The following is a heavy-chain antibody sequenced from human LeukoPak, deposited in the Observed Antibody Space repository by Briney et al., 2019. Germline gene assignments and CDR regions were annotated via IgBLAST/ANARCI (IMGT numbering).Heavy chain of an antibody. CDR3: ATGEGRYYYYGMDV. CDR1: GYTFTSYD. CDR2: MNPNSGNT. V-gene: IGHV1-8*01. J-gene: IGHJ6*02. Sequence: ASVKVSCKASGYTFTSYDINWVRQATGQGLEWMGWMNPNSGNTGYAQKFQGRVTMTEDTSTDTAYMELSSLRSEDTAVYYCATGEGRYYYYGMDVWGQGTTVTVSS.